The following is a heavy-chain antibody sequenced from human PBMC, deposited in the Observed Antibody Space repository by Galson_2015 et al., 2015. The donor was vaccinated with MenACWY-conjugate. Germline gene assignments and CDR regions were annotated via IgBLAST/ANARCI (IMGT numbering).Heavy chain of an antibody. J-gene: IGHJ3*02. D-gene: IGHD5-12*01. CDR2: ISAYNGNT. CDR1: GYTFTSYG. CDR3: ARWLPGTFDAFDM. Sequence: SVKVSCKASGYTFTSYGITWVRQAPGQGLEWMGWISAYNGNTNYARKLQGRVTMTTDTSTSTAYMELRSLRPDDTAVYYCARWLPGTFDAFDMWGQGTMVTVSP. V-gene: IGHV1-18*01.